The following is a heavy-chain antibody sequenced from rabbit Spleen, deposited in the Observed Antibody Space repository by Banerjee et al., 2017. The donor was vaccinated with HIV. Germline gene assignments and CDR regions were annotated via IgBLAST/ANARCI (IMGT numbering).Heavy chain of an antibody. Sequence: QEQLVESGGGLVKPGASLTLTCTASGFDFSNSYDMCWVRQAPGKGLEWIGCIYTANGKTYYASWAKGRFTISKSSSTTVTLQMTSLTAADTATYFCARDAGTGDYIDVYFSLWGQGTLVTVS. CDR1: GFDFSNSYD. D-gene: IGHD8-1*01. CDR2: IYTANGKT. CDR3: ARDAGTGDYIDVYFSL. J-gene: IGHJ4*01. V-gene: IGHV1S45*01.